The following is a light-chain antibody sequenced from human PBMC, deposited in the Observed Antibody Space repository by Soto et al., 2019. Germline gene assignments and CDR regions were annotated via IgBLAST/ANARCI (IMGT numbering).Light chain of an antibody. CDR3: QQHYSYPQT. CDR2: AAY. Sequence: DIQMTQSPSSLSTSVGDRVTITCRASQYINNYLNWYQQKPGKAPKLLIFAAYNLQSGVPSRFSGSGSGTDFSLTTSSLQPEDFATYYCQQHYSYPQTFGQGTTVEI. J-gene: IGKJ1*01. CDR1: QYINNY. V-gene: IGKV1-39*01.